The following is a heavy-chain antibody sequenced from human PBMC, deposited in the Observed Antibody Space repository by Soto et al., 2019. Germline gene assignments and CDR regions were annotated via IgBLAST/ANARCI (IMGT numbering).Heavy chain of an antibody. CDR2: ISSSSSYI. V-gene: IGHV3-21*01. D-gene: IGHD2-8*01. Sequence: GSLRLSCAASGFTFSSYSMTWVRQAPGKGLEWVSSISSSSSYIYYADSVKGRFTISRDNAKNSLYLQMNSLRAEDTAVYYCARDRLITTYYYYYGMDVWGQGTTVTVSS. CDR3: ARDRLITTYYYYYGMDV. CDR1: GFTFSSYS. J-gene: IGHJ6*02.